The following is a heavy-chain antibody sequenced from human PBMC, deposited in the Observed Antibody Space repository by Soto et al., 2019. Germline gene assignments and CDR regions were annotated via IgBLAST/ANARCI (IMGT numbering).Heavy chain of an antibody. Sequence: QVQLVQSGPEVKKPGTSVKVSCKASGGTFSTQAINWVRQAPGQGLEWMGGIIPIFGSRNYAHKFRGRLTITADESTTTAYMELSSLRSEDTAVYYCAREGRIVGATTHFDYCGQGTLVTVSS. CDR3: AREGRIVGATTHFDY. D-gene: IGHD1-26*01. CDR1: GGTFSTQA. CDR2: IIPIFGSR. V-gene: IGHV1-69*01. J-gene: IGHJ4*02.